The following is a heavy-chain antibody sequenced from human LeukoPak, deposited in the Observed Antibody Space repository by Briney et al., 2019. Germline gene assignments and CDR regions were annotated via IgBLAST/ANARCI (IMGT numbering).Heavy chain of an antibody. V-gene: IGHV4-4*07. CDR1: GGSISSYY. D-gene: IGHD3-22*01. Sequence: PSETLSLTCTVSGGSISSYYWSWIRQPAGKGLEWIGRIYTSGSTNYNPSLKSRVTISVDTSKNQFSLKLSSVTAADTAVYYCARFYDSSGYYYFDAFDIWGQGTMVTVSS. J-gene: IGHJ3*02. CDR3: ARFYDSSGYYYFDAFDI. CDR2: IYTSGST.